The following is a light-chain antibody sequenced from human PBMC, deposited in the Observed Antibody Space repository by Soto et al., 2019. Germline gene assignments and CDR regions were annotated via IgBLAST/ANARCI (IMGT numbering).Light chain of an antibody. Sequence: EIVMTQSPATLSVSPGERATLSCRASQSVSSNLAWYQQKPGQAPRLLIYGASTRATGIPARFSGSRSGTEFTLTISSLQSEGFGVYYCQQYNNWPYTFGQGTKLEIK. CDR2: GAS. CDR1: QSVSSN. J-gene: IGKJ2*01. CDR3: QQYNNWPYT. V-gene: IGKV3-15*01.